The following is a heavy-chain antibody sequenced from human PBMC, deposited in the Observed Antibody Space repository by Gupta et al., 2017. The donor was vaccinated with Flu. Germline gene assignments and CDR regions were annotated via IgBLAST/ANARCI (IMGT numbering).Heavy chain of an antibody. Sequence: QVQLQESGPGLVKPSQTLSLTCTVSGGSISSGSYYGSWIRQPAGKGLEWIGRIYTSGSTNYNPSLKSRVTISVDTSKNQFSLKLSSVTAADTAVYYCATQWLRPYYYGMDVWGQGTTVTVSS. CDR3: ATQWLRPYYYGMDV. J-gene: IGHJ6*02. CDR1: GGSISSGSYY. CDR2: IYTSGST. D-gene: IGHD6-19*01. V-gene: IGHV4-61*02.